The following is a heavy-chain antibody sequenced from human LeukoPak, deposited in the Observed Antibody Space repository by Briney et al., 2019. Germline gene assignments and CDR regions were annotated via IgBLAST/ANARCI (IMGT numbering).Heavy chain of an antibody. V-gene: IGHV1-8*03. D-gene: IGHD3-3*01. Sequence: ASVKVSCKASGYTFTNYYLNWVRQATGQGLEWMGWMDPNSDNTGYAQEFQGRVTITRNTSTSTSYMELTSLRSEDRAVYYCARGLTIFGAVNDAFDIWGQGTMVTVSS. CDR1: GYTFTNYY. CDR3: ARGLTIFGAVNDAFDI. CDR2: MDPNSDNT. J-gene: IGHJ3*02.